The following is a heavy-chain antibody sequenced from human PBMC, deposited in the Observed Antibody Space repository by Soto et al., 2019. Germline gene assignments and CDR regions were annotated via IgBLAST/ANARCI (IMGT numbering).Heavy chain of an antibody. D-gene: IGHD4-17*01. Sequence: EVQLVESGGGLVQPGRSLRLSCAASGFTFDDFAIHWVRQAPGKGLEWVSGISWNSGSIGYADSVKGRFTISRDNAKNSLYMPMNSLRAEDTAWYDCAKDLKDDDGDYYFDYWGPGTLVTVST. J-gene: IGHJ4*02. CDR2: ISWNSGSI. CDR1: GFTFDDFA. CDR3: AKDLKDDDGDYYFDY. V-gene: IGHV3-9*01.